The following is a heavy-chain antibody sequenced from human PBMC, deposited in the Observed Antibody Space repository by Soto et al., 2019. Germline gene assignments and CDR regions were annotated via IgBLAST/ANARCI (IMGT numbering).Heavy chain of an antibody. CDR3: ARQAYQYDTNPFGY. CDR2: IYPGDSNT. Sequence: GESLKISCKGSGYRFTTYWIGWVRQMPGKGLEWMGLIYPGDSNTRFSPSFQGQVTISVDMSISTAYLQWSSLRVSVTAMYYCARQAYQYDTNPFGYWGQGTLVAVSS. V-gene: IGHV5-51*01. J-gene: IGHJ4*02. D-gene: IGHD2-8*01. CDR1: GYRFTTYW.